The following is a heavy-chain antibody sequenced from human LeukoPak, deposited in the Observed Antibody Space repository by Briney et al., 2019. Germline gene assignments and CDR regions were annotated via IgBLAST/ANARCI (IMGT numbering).Heavy chain of an antibody. CDR2: VSDNGDDT. D-gene: IGHD1-14*01. CDR1: KFTFSTYA. Sequence: GGSLRLSCVASKFTFSTYAMSWVRQAPGKGLEWVSAVSDNGDDTYYADSVKGRFTVSRDNSKNTVYLQMNSLRVEDTAVYYCVKEYKGGREGNYLDYWGQGTQVTVSS. CDR3: VKEYKGGREGNYLDY. J-gene: IGHJ4*02. V-gene: IGHV3-23*01.